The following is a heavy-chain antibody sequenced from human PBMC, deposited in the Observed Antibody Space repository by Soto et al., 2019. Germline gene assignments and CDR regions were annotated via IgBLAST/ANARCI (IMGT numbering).Heavy chain of an antibody. CDR1: GFTFSSYS. CDR2: ISSSSSYI. CDR3: ARVQLEGYYYYMDV. D-gene: IGHD6-6*01. V-gene: IGHV3-21*01. Sequence: GGSLRLSCAASGFTFSSYSMNWVRQAPGKGLEWVSSISSSSSYIYYADSVKGRFTISRDNAKNSLYLQMNSLRAEDTAVYYCARVQLEGYYYYMDVWGKGTTVTVSS. J-gene: IGHJ6*03.